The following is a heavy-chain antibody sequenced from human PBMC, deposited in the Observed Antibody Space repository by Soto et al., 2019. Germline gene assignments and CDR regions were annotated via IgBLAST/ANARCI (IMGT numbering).Heavy chain of an antibody. J-gene: IGHJ6*02. CDR1: GFTFSSYG. Sequence: GGSLRLSCAASGFTFSSYGMHWVRQAPGKGLEWVAVIWYDGSNKYYADSVKGRFTISRDNSKNTLYLQMNSLRAEDTAVYYCARDSGYCSSTSCPTPYYYYYGMAGWGLGTTVTVS. CDR3: ARDSGYCSSTSCPTPYYYYYGMAG. V-gene: IGHV3-33*01. D-gene: IGHD2-2*01. CDR2: IWYDGSNK.